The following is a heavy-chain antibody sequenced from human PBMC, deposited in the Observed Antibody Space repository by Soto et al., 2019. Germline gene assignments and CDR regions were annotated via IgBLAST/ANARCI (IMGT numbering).Heavy chain of an antibody. V-gene: IGHV3-21*01. J-gene: IGHJ6*02. CDR3: ARDCSGGSCYPGMDV. Sequence: GSLRHSCAASGFNVNSYTINCVRQAPGKRLEWLSSISSSGYIFSTDSVRGRFTISRDNAKNSVYLQINSLRAEDTAVYFCARDCSGGSCYPGMDVWGQGTTVT. CDR2: ISSSGYI. CDR1: GFNVNSYT. D-gene: IGHD2-15*01.